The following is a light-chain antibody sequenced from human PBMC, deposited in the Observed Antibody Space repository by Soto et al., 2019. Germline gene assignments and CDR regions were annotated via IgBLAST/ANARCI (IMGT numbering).Light chain of an antibody. CDR2: NVS. J-gene: IGKJ1*01. Sequence: DIQMTQSPSSLSAYVGDRVTITCQASQDIDKYLNWYQQKPGKAPKLLIDNVSNLETGVPSRFSGSGSGTDFPLTISSLQPEDFATYYCLQDYNYPWTFGKGTKVDIK. V-gene: IGKV1-33*01. CDR3: LQDYNYPWT. CDR1: QDIDKY.